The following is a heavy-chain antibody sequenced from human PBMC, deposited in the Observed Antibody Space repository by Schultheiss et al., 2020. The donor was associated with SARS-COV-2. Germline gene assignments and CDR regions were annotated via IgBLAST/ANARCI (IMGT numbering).Heavy chain of an antibody. CDR1: GGSISSSSYY. V-gene: IGHV4-39*07. CDR2: IYYSGST. D-gene: IGHD3-9*01. J-gene: IGHJ6*02. Sequence: SQTLSLTCTVSGGSISSSSYYWGWIRQPPGKGLEWIGSIYYSGSTYYNPSLKSRVTISVDTSKNQFSLKLSSVTAADTAVYYCARDRRRVTIPYYYYYGMDVWGQGTTVTVSS. CDR3: ARDRRRVTIPYYYYYGMDV.